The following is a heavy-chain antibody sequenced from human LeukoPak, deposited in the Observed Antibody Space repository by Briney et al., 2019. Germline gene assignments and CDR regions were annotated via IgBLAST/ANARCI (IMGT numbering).Heavy chain of an antibody. CDR1: GFTVSSNY. V-gene: IGHV3-66*01. Sequence: GGCLRLSCAASGFTVSSNYMSWVRQAPGKGLEWVSVIYSGGSTYYADSVKGRFTISRDNSKNTLYLQMNSLRAEDTAVYYCAREGLLWFGEADYYSYGMDVWGQGTTVTVSS. CDR2: IYSGGST. J-gene: IGHJ6*02. CDR3: AREGLLWFGEADYYSYGMDV. D-gene: IGHD3-10*01.